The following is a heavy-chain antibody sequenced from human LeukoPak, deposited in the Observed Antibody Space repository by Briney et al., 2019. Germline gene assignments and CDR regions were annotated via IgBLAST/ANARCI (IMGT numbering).Heavy chain of an antibody. J-gene: IGHJ4*02. V-gene: IGHV3-23*01. CDR2: ISGSGGGT. CDR1: GFTFSSYA. Sequence: GGSLRLSCAASGFTFSSYAMSWVRQAPGKGLEWVSAISGSGGGTYYADSVKGRFTISRDNSKNTLYLQMNSLRAEDTAVYYCAKGRTAYCSSTSCYTSDYWGQGTLVTVSS. CDR3: AKGRTAYCSSTSCYTSDY. D-gene: IGHD2-2*02.